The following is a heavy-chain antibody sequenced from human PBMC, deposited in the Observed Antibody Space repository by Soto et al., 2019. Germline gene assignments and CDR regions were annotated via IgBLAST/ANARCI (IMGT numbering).Heavy chain of an antibody. D-gene: IGHD3-16*01. CDR3: ARAWGEAFDY. CDR2: IYYSGST. V-gene: IGHV4-59*01. Sequence: PSETLSLTCTVSGGSISSYYWSWIRQPPGKGLEWIGYIYYSGSTNYNPSLKSRVTILVDTSKNQFSLKLSFVTAADTAVYYCARAWGEAFDYWGQGTLVTVSS. J-gene: IGHJ4*02. CDR1: GGSISSYY.